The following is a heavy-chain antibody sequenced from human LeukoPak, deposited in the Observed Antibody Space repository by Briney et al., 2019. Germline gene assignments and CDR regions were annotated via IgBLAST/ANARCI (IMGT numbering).Heavy chain of an antibody. V-gene: IGHV3-64D*06. CDR3: VQGGNMAARVPVGPDQ. D-gene: IGHD6-6*01. J-gene: IGHJ4*02. Sequence: GGSLRLSCSASGFTFTNYAIHWVRQAPGKGLEYVSGINSNGGRTHYADPVRARFTISRDNSKNTVYLQMSSLRTEDTAVYYCVQGGNMAARVPVGPDQWGQGTLVTVSS. CDR1: GFTFTNYA. CDR2: INSNGGRT.